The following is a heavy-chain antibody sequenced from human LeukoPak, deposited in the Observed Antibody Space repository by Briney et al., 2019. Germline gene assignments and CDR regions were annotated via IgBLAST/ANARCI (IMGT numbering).Heavy chain of an antibody. CDR3: ARSSSIAAPKGFDY. J-gene: IGHJ4*02. CDR1: GGSISSYY. Sequence: PSETLSLTCTVSGGSISSYYWSWIRQPAGKGLDWIGRMYTSGSTKYNPSLKSRVTISVDTSKNQFSLKLSSVTAADTAVYYCARSSSIAAPKGFDYWGQGTLVTVSS. V-gene: IGHV4-4*07. CDR2: MYTSGST. D-gene: IGHD6-6*01.